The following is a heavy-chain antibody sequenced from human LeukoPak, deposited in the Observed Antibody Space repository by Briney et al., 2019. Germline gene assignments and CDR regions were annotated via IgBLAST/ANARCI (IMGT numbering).Heavy chain of an antibody. CDR3: ARDRGSLEYDY. Sequence: PGGSLRLSCAASGFTFSSYNMNWVRQAPGKGLEWVSGISWNSGSIGYADSVKGRFTISRDNAKNTLYLQMNSLRAEDTAVYYCARDRGSLEYDYWGQGTLVTVSS. CDR2: ISWNSGSI. D-gene: IGHD1-26*01. V-gene: IGHV3-74*01. CDR1: GFTFSSYN. J-gene: IGHJ4*02.